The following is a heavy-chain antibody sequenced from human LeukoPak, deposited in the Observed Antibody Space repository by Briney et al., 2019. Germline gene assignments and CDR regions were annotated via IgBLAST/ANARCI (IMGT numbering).Heavy chain of an antibody. D-gene: IGHD6-19*01. V-gene: IGHV1-8*01. Sequence: ASVKVSCKASGYTFTSYDINWVRQATGQGLEWMGWMNPNSGNTGYAQKFQGRVTMTRNTSISTAYMELSSLRSEDTAVYYCASYLRSSDWCYYPWGQGTLVTVSS. CDR2: MNPNSGNT. CDR1: GYTFTSYD. CDR3: ASYLRSSDWCYYP. J-gene: IGHJ5*02.